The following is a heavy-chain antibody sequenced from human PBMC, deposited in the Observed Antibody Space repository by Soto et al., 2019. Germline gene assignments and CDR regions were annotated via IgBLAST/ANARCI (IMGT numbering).Heavy chain of an antibody. Sequence: GGSLRLSCAASGFTFSGSAMHWVRQASGKGLEWVGRIRSKANSYATAYAASVKGRFTISRDNSKNTLYLQMNSLRAEDTAVYYCAKAGPWFDPWGQGTLVTVSS. CDR3: AKAGPWFDP. CDR2: IRSKANSYAT. V-gene: IGHV3-73*01. J-gene: IGHJ5*02. CDR1: GFTFSGSA.